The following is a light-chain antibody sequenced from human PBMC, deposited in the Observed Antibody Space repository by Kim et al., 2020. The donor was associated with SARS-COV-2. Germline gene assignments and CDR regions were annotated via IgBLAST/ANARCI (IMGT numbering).Light chain of an antibody. V-gene: IGLV3-21*04. CDR3: QVWDSSSDQV. Sequence: LPQPPSVSVAPGKTARITCGGNNIGRKSVHWYQQKPGQAPVLVIYYDSDRPSGIPERFSGSNSGNTATLTISRVEAGDEADYYCQVWDSSSDQVFGGGTQLTVL. CDR2: YDS. J-gene: IGLJ3*02. CDR1: NIGRKS.